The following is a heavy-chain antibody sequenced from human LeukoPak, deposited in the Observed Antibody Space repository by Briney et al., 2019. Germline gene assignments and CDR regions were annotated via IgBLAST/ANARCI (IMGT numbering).Heavy chain of an antibody. CDR3: VTYYYGSSAPKRNY. Sequence: SETLSLTCAVSGGPISSSNWWSWVRQPPGKGLEWIGEINHSGSTNYNPSLKSRVTISVDTSKNQFSLKLSSVTAADTAVYYCVTYYYGSSAPKRNYWGQGILITVSS. D-gene: IGHD3-22*01. CDR2: INHSGST. V-gene: IGHV4-4*02. CDR1: GGPISSSNW. J-gene: IGHJ4*02.